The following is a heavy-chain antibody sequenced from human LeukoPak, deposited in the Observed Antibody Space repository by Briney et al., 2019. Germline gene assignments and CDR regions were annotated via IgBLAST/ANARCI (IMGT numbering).Heavy chain of an antibody. D-gene: IGHD3-3*01. CDR3: TRQLTSIFESGYYMDV. J-gene: IGHJ6*03. V-gene: IGHV3-73*01. Sequence: GGSLRLSCAASGFTFSGSAMHWVRQASGKGLEWVGRIRSKANSYATAYAASVKGRLTISRDDSKNTAYLQMNSLQTEDTAVYYCTRQLTSIFESGYYMDVWGKGTTVTVSS. CDR1: GFTFSGSA. CDR2: IRSKANSYAT.